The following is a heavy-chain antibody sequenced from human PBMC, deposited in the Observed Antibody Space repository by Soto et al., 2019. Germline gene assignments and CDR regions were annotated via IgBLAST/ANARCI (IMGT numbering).Heavy chain of an antibody. CDR2: IYYSGST. Sequence: SETLSLTCTVSGGSISSGGYYWSWIRQHPGKGLEWIGYIYYSGSTYYNPSLKSRVTISVDTSKNQFSLKLSSVTAADTAVYYCARHSNHDAFDIWGQGTMVTVSS. CDR1: GGSISSGGYY. J-gene: IGHJ3*02. V-gene: IGHV4-31*03. CDR3: ARHSNHDAFDI. D-gene: IGHD4-4*01.